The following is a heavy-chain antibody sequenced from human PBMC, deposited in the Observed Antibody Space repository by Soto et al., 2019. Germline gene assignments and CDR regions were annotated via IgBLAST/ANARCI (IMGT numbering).Heavy chain of an antibody. CDR2: VTSGGGTI. J-gene: IGHJ4*02. Sequence: GGSLRLSCAASGFTFSNFNMSWVRQAPGKGLEWVSFVTSGGGTIYYADSVKGRFTISRDNAKDSLYLQMNSLRAEDTAVYYCARRLGYCSGGSCPTDYWGQGTLVTVSS. V-gene: IGHV3-48*01. D-gene: IGHD2-15*01. CDR1: GFTFSNFN. CDR3: ARRLGYCSGGSCPTDY.